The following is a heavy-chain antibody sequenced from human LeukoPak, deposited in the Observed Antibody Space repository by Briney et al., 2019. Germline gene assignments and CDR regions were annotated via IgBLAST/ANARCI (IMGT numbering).Heavy chain of an antibody. CDR3: AKGREYYYYFGMDV. J-gene: IGHJ6*02. Sequence: VISWNSGSIGYAASVKGRFTISRDNAKNSLYLQMNSLRAEDTALYYCAKGREYYYYFGMDVWGQGTTVTVSS. V-gene: IGHV3-9*01. D-gene: IGHD3-10*01. CDR2: ISWNSGSI.